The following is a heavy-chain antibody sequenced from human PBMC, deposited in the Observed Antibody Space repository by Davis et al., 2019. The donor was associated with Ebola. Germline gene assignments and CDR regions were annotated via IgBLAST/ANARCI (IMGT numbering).Heavy chain of an antibody. CDR2: IYYSGST. CDR3: ARSMIVVVTRDAFDI. V-gene: IGHV4-59*01. D-gene: IGHD3-22*01. Sequence: MPSETLSLTCTVSGGSISSYYWSWIRQPPGKGLEWIGYIYYSGSTNYNPSLKSRVTISVDTSKNQFSLKLSSVTAADTAVYYCARSMIVVVTRDAFDIWGQGTMVTVSS. CDR1: GGSISSYY. J-gene: IGHJ3*02.